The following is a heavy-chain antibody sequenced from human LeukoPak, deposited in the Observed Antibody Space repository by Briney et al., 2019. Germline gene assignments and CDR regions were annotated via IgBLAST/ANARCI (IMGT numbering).Heavy chain of an antibody. V-gene: IGHV4-39*01. D-gene: IGHD2-21*02. J-gene: IGHJ1*01. CDR2: ISYSGNT. Sequence: SETLSLTCTVSGDSISSSTYYWGWIRQPPGKGLAWIGTISYSGNTYYIPSLKSRVTISVDASKNRFSLKVTSVIAADTAMYYCARVRVTATHHFQHWGQGTLVTISS. CDR3: ARVRVTATHHFQH. CDR1: GDSISSSTYY.